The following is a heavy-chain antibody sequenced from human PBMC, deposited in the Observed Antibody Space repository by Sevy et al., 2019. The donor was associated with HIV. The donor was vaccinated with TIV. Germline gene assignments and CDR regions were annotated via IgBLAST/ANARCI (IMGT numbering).Heavy chain of an antibody. CDR1: GFTFSNAW. J-gene: IGHJ4*02. D-gene: IGHD5-18*01. CDR2: IKSKTDGGTT. V-gene: IGHV3-15*01. Sequence: GGSLRLSCAASGFTFSNAWMSWVRQAPGKGLEWVGRIKSKTDGGTTDYAAPVKGRFTISRDDSKNTLFLQMNSLKTEDTTVYYCRYSYGPFDYWGQGTLVTVSS. CDR3: RYSYGPFDY.